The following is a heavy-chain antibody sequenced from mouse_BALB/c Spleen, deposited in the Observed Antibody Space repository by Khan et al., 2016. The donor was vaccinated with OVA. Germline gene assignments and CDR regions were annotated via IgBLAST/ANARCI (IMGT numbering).Heavy chain of an antibody. Sequence: EVQRVESGGDIVKPGGSLKLSCAASGFTFSTYGMSWVRQTPDKRLEWVATVSTGGHYTYYTATVKGRFTISRDNAKNTLYLQMSSLGSEDTAILYCARLAYYYDSEGFAYWGQGTLVTVSA. CDR2: VSTGGHYT. CDR1: GFTFSTYG. D-gene: IGHD1-1*01. J-gene: IGHJ3*01. CDR3: ARLAYYYDSEGFAY. V-gene: IGHV5-6*01.